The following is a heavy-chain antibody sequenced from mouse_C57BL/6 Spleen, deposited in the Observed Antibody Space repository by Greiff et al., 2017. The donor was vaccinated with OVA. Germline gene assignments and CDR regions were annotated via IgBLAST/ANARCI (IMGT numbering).Heavy chain of an antibody. V-gene: IGHV1-54*01. CDR1: GYAFTNYL. J-gene: IGHJ4*01. CDR2: INPGSGGT. D-gene: IGHD2-4*01. CDR3: ARWGRYDYDGAMDY. Sequence: QVQLQQSGAELVRPGTSVKVSCKASGYAFTNYLIEWVKQRPGQGLEWIGVINPGSGGTNYNEKFKGKATLTADKSSSTAYMQISSLTSEDSAVYFCARWGRYDYDGAMDYWGQGTSVTVSS.